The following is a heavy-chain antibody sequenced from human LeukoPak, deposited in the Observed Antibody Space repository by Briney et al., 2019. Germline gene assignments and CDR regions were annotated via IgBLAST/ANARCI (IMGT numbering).Heavy chain of an antibody. D-gene: IGHD2-15*01. V-gene: IGHV3-23*01. CDR2: ISGSGGST. CDR3: AKVSGVDCSGGSCYSVWYYYYYMDV. J-gene: IGHJ6*03. CDR1: GFTFSSYG. Sequence: GGSLRLSCAASGFTFSSYGMSWVRQAPGKGLEWVSAISGSGGSTYYADSAKGRFTISRDNSKNTLYLQMNSLRAEDTAVYYCAKVSGVDCSGGSCYSVWYYYYYMDVWGKGTTVTISS.